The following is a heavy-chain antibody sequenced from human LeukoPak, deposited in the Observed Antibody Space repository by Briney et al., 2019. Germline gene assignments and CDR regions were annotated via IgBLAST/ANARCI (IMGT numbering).Heavy chain of an antibody. V-gene: IGHV1-18*04. CDR2: ISAYNGNT. CDR1: GYTFTSYG. CDR3: ARDEMEQWLVLVDY. Sequence: ASVKVSCKASGYTFTSYGISWVRQAPGQGLAWMGWISAYNGNTNYAQKLQGRVTMTTDTSTSTAYMELRSLRSDDTAVYYCARDEMEQWLVLVDYWGQGTLVTVSS. D-gene: IGHD6-19*01. J-gene: IGHJ4*02.